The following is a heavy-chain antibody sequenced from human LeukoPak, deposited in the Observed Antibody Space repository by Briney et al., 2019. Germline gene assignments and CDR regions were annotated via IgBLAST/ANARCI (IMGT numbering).Heavy chain of an antibody. D-gene: IGHD5-24*01. CDR1: GYSFTSYW. CDR2: IYPGDSDT. CDR3: ARAPSTSGLQFDY. Sequence: KPGESLKISCKGSGYSFTSYWIGWVRQMPGKGLEWMGIIYPGDSDTRYSPSFQGQVTISADKSISTAYLQRSSLKASDTAMYYCARAPSTSGLQFDYWGQGTLVTVSS. J-gene: IGHJ4*02. V-gene: IGHV5-51*01.